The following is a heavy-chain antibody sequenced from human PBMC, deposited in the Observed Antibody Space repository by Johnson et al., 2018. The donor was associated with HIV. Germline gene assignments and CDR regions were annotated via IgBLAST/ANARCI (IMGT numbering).Heavy chain of an antibody. CDR1: GFTFDDYA. Sequence: VQLVESGGVVVQPGGSLRLSCAASGFTFDDYAMHWVRQAPGKGLEWVSGISGSGGSTYYADSVKGRFTISRDNSKNTLYLQMNSLKTEDTAVYYCTTELGIGAFDIWGQGTMVTVSS. CDR2: ISGSGGST. V-gene: IGHV3-23*04. D-gene: IGHD7-27*01. CDR3: TTELGIGAFDI. J-gene: IGHJ3*02.